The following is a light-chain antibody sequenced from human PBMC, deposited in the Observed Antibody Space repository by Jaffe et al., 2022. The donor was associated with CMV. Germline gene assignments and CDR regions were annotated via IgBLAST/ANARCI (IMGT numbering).Light chain of an antibody. J-gene: IGKJ2*01. Sequence: DIQMTQSPSSLSASVGDRVTITCRASQSISVYLNWYQQKPGNAPKLLIYAASTLQSGVPSTFSGSGSGTDFTLTISSLQPEDFATYYCQQSYTDPYTFGQGTKLEIK. CDR1: QSISVY. CDR2: AAS. CDR3: QQSYTDPYT. V-gene: IGKV1-39*01.